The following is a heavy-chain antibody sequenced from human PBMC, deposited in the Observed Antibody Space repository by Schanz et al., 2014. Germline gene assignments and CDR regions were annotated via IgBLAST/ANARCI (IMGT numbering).Heavy chain of an antibody. V-gene: IGHV1-46*03. Sequence: QVQLVQSGAEVKKPGASVKVSCEASGYTFTSYYIHWFRQAPGQGLEWMGLINPSVGNTNYAQKFRGRVTMTRDTSTSTVYMELSSLRSEDTAVYFCARGPSTGAFDIWGQGTLLTVSS. D-gene: IGHD3-9*01. CDR3: ARGPSTGAFDI. CDR2: INPSVGNT. CDR1: GYTFTSYY. J-gene: IGHJ4*02.